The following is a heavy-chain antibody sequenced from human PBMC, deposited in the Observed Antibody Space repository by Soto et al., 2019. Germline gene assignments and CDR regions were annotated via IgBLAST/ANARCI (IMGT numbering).Heavy chain of an antibody. D-gene: IGHD6-19*01. CDR1: GLTFSSYW. CDR3: ARVSSGWDDYYYYGMAV. Sequence: GGSLRLSCAASGLTFSSYWLSWFRQSPGKGLEWVANIKQDGSEKYYVDSVKGRFTISRDNAKNSRYLQMNSLRAEDTAVYYCARVSSGWDDYYYYGMAVWGQGTTVTSP. J-gene: IGHJ6*02. CDR2: IKQDGSEK. V-gene: IGHV3-7*03.